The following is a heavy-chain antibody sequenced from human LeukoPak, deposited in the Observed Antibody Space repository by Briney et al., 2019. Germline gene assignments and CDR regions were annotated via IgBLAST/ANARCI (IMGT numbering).Heavy chain of an antibody. CDR2: INHSGST. J-gene: IGHJ4*02. CDR3: ARGAPAVATIDY. D-gene: IGHD5-12*01. CDR1: GGSFSGYY. Sequence: SETLSLACAVYGGSFSGYYWSWIRQPPGKGLEWIGEINHSGSTNYNPSLKSRVTISVDTSKNQFSLKLSSVTAADTAVYYCARGAPAVATIDYWGQGTLVTVSS. V-gene: IGHV4-34*01.